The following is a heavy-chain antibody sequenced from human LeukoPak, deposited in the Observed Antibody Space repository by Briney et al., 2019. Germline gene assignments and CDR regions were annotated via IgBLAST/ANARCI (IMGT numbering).Heavy chain of an antibody. V-gene: IGHV3-30*04. J-gene: IGHJ4*02. Sequence: GGSLRLSCAASGFTFSNYAMHWVRQAPDKGLEWVAVVSYDGSNKYYADSVKGRFTVSRDNSKNTLYLQTNSLRAEDTAVYYCAIGDSLGELSSSFEYWGQGTLVTVSS. CDR3: AIGDSLGELSSSFEY. CDR1: GFTFSNYA. CDR2: VSYDGSNK. D-gene: IGHD3-16*02.